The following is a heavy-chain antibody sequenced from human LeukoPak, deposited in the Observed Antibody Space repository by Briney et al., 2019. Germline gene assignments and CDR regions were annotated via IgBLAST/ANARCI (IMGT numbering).Heavy chain of an antibody. Sequence: SETLSLTCTVSGGSYSSYYWSLIRQPAGKGLEWIGRIYTSGSTNYNPSLKSRVTMSVDTSKNQFSLKLSSVTAADTAVYYCARALEETYYYGSGSQNWFDPWGQGTLVTVSS. CDR1: GGSYSSYY. CDR2: IYTSGST. V-gene: IGHV4-4*07. CDR3: ARALEETYYYGSGSQNWFDP. J-gene: IGHJ5*02. D-gene: IGHD3-10*01.